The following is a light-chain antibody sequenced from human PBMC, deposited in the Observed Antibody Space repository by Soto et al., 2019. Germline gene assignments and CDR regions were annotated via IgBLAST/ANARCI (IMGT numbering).Light chain of an antibody. CDR3: CSYTSSTTYV. CDR1: SSDVGSYNY. J-gene: IGLJ1*01. CDR2: EVS. V-gene: IGLV2-14*01. Sequence: LTQPASVSGSPGQSITISCTGTSSDVGSYNYVSWYQQHPGKAPKLMIYEVSNRPSGVSNRFSGSKSGNTASLTISGLQAEDEADYYCCSYTSSTTYVFGTGTKLTVL.